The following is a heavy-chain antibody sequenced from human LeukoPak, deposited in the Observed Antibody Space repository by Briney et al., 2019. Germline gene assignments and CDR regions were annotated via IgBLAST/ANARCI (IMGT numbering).Heavy chain of an antibody. J-gene: IGHJ5*02. CDR3: AVYGSGTAGYNWFDP. V-gene: IGHV4-39*07. CDR1: GGSISSTTYY. CDR2: INHSGST. Sequence: PSETLSLTCTASGGSISSTTYYWGWIRQPPGKGLEWIGEINHSGSTNYNPSLKSRVTISVDTSKNQFSLKLSSVTAADTAVYYCAVYGSGTAGYNWFDPWGQGTLVTVSS. D-gene: IGHD3-10*01.